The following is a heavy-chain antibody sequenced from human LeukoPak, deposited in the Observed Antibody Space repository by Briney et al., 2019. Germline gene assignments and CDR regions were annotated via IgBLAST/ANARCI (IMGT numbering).Heavy chain of an antibody. CDR1: GGSFSDYY. Sequence: SETLSLTCAVYGGSFSDYYWSWIRQPPGKGLEWIGEINHSGSTNYNPSLESRVTISVDTSKNQFSLKLSSVTAADTAMYYCARPSFYDSSGYYLPYWGQGTLVTVFS. V-gene: IGHV4-34*01. CDR3: ARPSFYDSSGYYLPY. J-gene: IGHJ4*02. CDR2: INHSGST. D-gene: IGHD3-22*01.